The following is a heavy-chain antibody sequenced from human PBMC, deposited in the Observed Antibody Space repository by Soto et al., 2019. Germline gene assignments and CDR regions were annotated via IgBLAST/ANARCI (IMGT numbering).Heavy chain of an antibody. CDR2: TYYRSRWYH. J-gene: IGHJ4*02. CDR1: GDSISSNSAA. V-gene: IGHV6-1*01. Sequence: QTLSLTCAISGDSISSNSAAWNWIRQSPSRGFEWLGRTYYRSRWYHDYAVSVKSRIIINPDTSKNQVSLQLNSVTPDDTAVYFCASYRYDYWGQGTVVTVSS. CDR3: ASYRYDY. D-gene: IGHD4-4*01.